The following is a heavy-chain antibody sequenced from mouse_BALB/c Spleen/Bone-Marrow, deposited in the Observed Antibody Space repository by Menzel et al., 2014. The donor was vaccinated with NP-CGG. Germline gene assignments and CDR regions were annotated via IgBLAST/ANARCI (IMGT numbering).Heavy chain of an antibody. Sequence: VQLKQFGAELVKPGASVKLSCTASGFNIKDTYMHWVKQRPEQGLEWIGRIDPANGNTKSDTKFQGKAPITADTSSNAGYLLLNSLTSEDTDVYFCARWGITTGIAYWGQGTLVTVSS. CDR1: GFNIKDTY. V-gene: IGHV14-3*02. D-gene: IGHD2-4*01. J-gene: IGHJ3*01. CDR2: IDPANGNT. CDR3: ARWGITTGIAY.